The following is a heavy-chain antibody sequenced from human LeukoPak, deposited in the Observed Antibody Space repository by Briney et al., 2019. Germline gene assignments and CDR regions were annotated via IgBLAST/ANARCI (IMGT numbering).Heavy chain of an antibody. V-gene: IGHV3-20*04. J-gene: IGHJ4*02. Sequence: PGGSLRLSCAASGFTFDDYGMSWVRQAPGKGLVWVSGINWNGGSTGYADSVKGRFTISRGNAKNSLYLQMNSLRAEDTALYYCARGEACSSTSCYFSLVDYWGQGTLVTVSS. D-gene: IGHD2-2*01. CDR2: INWNGGST. CDR1: GFTFDDYG. CDR3: ARGEACSSTSCYFSLVDY.